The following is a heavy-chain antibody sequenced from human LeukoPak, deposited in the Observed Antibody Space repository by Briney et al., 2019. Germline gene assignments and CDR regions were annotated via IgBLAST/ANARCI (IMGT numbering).Heavy chain of an antibody. V-gene: IGHV3-74*01. Sequence: GGSLRLSCAVSRFTLSSYWMHWVRQGPGKGLVWVSRINSDGSSTSYADSVKGRLTISRDNAKNTLYLQMNSLRAEDTAVYYCARGTAAEGSFDNWGQGTLVTVSS. CDR1: RFTLSSYW. J-gene: IGHJ4*02. CDR3: ARGTAAEGSFDN. D-gene: IGHD6-13*01. CDR2: INSDGSST.